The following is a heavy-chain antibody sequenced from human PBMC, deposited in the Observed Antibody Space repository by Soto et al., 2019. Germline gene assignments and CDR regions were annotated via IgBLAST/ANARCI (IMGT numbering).Heavy chain of an antibody. D-gene: IGHD3-16*01. CDR1: GFTFSRYW. J-gene: IGHJ4*02. V-gene: IGHV3-74*03. Sequence: EVQLVESGGGLVQPGGSLRLSCAVSGFTFSRYWMHWFRQDPGNGLVWVSSINTDGTNTQYADSVRGRFTVSRDNAKNTVYLQMISLSSEDTAVYYCAKDLRWGQSDYWGQGTLVVVSS. CDR3: AKDLRWGQSDY. CDR2: INTDGTNT.